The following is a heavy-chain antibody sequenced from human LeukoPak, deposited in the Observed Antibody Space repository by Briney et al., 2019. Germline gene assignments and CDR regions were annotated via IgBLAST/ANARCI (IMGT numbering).Heavy chain of an antibody. Sequence: TLSLTCTVSGVSFSSYYWSWIRQPPGKALEWLSPVDWDDDKYYSTSLKTRLTISKNTSKNQVVLTITNMDTVDTATYYCARTSRTSMQRGSDWYFDLWGRGTLVTVSS. CDR3: ARTSRTSMQRGSDWYFDL. D-gene: IGHD6-25*01. J-gene: IGHJ2*01. V-gene: IGHV2-70*18. CDR2: VDWDDDK. CDR1: GVSFSSYYW.